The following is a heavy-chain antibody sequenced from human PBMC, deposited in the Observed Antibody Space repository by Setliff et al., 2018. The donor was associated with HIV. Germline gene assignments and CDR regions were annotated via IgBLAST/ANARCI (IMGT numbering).Heavy chain of an antibody. V-gene: IGHV1-18*01. J-gene: IGHJ4*02. CDR3: ARDGWG. Sequence: ASVKVSCKASGYTLRRHGISWVRQAPGQGLEWMGWISAYNGNTNYAQKFQGRVTITADESTSTAYTELSSLRSEDTAVYYCARDGWGWGQGTLVTVSS. D-gene: IGHD1-26*01. CDR1: GYTLRRHG. CDR2: ISAYNGNT.